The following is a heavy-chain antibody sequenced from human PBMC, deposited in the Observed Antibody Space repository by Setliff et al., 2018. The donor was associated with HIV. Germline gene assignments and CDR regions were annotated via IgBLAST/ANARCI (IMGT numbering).Heavy chain of an antibody. V-gene: IGHV3-30*03. CDR2: ISKDGRNK. CDR1: GFTFDSYG. D-gene: IGHD3-22*01. Sequence: TGGSLRLSCVASGFTFDSYGMHWVRQAPGKGLEWVAVISKDGRNKYYADSVKGRFTIARDNSKNTLYLQMNSLRVEDTAVYYCARETMYDSRGYLSHYFDYWGQGTPVTVSS. CDR3: ARETMYDSRGYLSHYFDY. J-gene: IGHJ4*02.